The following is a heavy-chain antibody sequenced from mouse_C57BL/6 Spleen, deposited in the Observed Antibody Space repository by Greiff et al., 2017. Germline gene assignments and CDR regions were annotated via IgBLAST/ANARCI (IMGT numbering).Heavy chain of an antibody. CDR2: IDPETGGT. CDR1: GYTFTDYE. J-gene: IGHJ4*01. CDR3: KRGGSSYDYAMDY. V-gene: IGHV1-15*01. D-gene: IGHD1-1*01. Sequence: VQLQQSGAELVRPGASVTLSCKASGYTFTDYEMHWVKQTPVHGLEWIGAIDPETGGTAYNQKFKGKAILTADKSSSTAYMELRSLTSEDSAVYYCKRGGSSYDYAMDYWGQGTSVTVSS.